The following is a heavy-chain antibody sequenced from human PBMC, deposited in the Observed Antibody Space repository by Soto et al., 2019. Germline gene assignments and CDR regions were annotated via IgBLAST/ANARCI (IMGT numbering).Heavy chain of an antibody. V-gene: IGHV4-39*01. CDR2: IYYRGST. CDR3: ARPGNWNYVPYYGMDV. CDR1: GGSISSSSYY. D-gene: IGHD1-7*01. J-gene: IGHJ6*02. Sequence: QLQLQESGPGLVKPSETLSLTCTVSGGSISSSSYYWGWIRQPPVKGLEWIGSIYYRGSTYYNPSLTSRVTISVDTSTNQFALKLSSVTAAATAVYYCARPGNWNYVPYYGMDVWGQGTTVTVSS.